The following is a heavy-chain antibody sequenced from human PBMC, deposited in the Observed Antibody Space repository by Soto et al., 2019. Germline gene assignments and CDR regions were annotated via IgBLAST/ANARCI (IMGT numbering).Heavy chain of an antibody. V-gene: IGHV1-69*13. D-gene: IGHD3-3*01. CDR1: GGTFSSYA. Sequence: GASVKVSCKASGGTFSSYAISWVRQAPGQGLEWMGGIIPIFGTANYAQKFQGRVTITADESTSTAYMELSSLRSEDTAVYYCARDGNENDFWSGNNWFDPWGQGTLVTVSS. CDR3: ARDGNENDFWSGNNWFDP. CDR2: IIPIFGTA. J-gene: IGHJ5*02.